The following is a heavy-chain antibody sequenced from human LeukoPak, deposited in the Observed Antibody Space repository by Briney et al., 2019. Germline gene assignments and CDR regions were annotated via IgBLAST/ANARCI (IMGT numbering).Heavy chain of an antibody. V-gene: IGHV1-46*01. CDR1: GYTFTSYY. J-gene: IGHJ4*02. CDR2: INPSGGNT. D-gene: IGHD5/OR15-5a*01. CDR3: ARGSTSIGY. Sequence: GASVKVSCKASGYTFTSYYMHWVRQAPGQGLEWMGIINPSGGNTGYAQKFQGRVTMTRNTSISTAYMELSSLRSEDTAVYYCARGSTSIGYWGQGALVTVSS.